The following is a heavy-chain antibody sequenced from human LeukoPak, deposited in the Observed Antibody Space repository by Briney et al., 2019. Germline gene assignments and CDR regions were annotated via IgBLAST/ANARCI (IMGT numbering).Heavy chain of an antibody. CDR3: SPALSYFDY. Sequence: PSETLSLTCTVSGGSISSSSYYWGWIRQPPGEGLEWIGSIYYSGSTYYIPSLKSRVTISVDTSKNQFSLKLSSVTAADTAVYYCSPALSYFDYWGQGTLVTVSS. J-gene: IGHJ4*02. CDR1: GGSISSSSYY. D-gene: IGHD2-2*01. CDR2: IYYSGST. V-gene: IGHV4-39*01.